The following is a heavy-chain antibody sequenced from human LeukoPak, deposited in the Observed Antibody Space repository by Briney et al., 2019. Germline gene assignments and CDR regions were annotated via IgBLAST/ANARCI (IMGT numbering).Heavy chain of an antibody. V-gene: IGHV3-48*03. D-gene: IGHD6-19*01. CDR3: ARDLSSGWYLSSASYYFDY. CDR1: GFTLSSYE. Sequence: AGGSLRLSCAASGFTLSSYEMNWVRQAPGKGLEGVSYISSSGSTIKYADSVKGRFTISRDNAKNSLYLQMNSLRAEDTAVYYCARDLSSGWYLSSASYYFDYWGQGTLVTVSS. CDR2: ISSSGSTI. J-gene: IGHJ4*02.